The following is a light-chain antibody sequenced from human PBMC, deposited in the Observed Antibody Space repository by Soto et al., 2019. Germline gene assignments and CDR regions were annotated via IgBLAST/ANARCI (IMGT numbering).Light chain of an antibody. CDR3: QTWGTGIRVV. J-gene: IGLJ2*01. Sequence: QSVLTQSPSASASLGASVKLTCTLTSGHSSNAITWHQQPPEKGPRYLMKLNSDGSHSKGDGIPDLFSGSSSGAERYLTISSLQSEDEADYYCQTWGTGIRVVFGRGTKLTVL. CDR2: LNSDGSH. V-gene: IGLV4-69*01. CDR1: SGHSSNA.